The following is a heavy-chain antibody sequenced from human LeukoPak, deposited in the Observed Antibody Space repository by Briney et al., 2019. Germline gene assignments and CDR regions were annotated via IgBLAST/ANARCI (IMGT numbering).Heavy chain of an antibody. J-gene: IGHJ4*02. V-gene: IGHV2-5*02. Sequence: SGPTLVNPIQTLTLTCTFSGFSLSTSGVGVGWIRQPPGKALEWLALTYWDDDKRYSPSLKSRLTITKDTSKSQVVLTMTNMDPVDTATYYCAHSFSSTAAAVPFDYWGQGTLVTVSS. CDR2: TYWDDDK. CDR3: AHSFSSTAAAVPFDY. CDR1: GFSLSTSGVG. D-gene: IGHD6-13*01.